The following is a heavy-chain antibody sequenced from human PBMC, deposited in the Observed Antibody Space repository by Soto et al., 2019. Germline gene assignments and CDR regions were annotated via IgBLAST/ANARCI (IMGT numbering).Heavy chain of an antibody. V-gene: IGHV1-58*01. CDR3: AAFVPCPMGFDP. CDR2: IVVGSGNT. Sequence: ASVKVSCKASGFTFSSSAVQWVRQARGQRLEWIGKIVVGSGNTNYAQKFQERVTITRDMSTSTAYMELSSLRSEDTAFYYCAAFVPCPMGFDPCGQGTLVTVSS. J-gene: IGHJ5*02. CDR1: GFTFSSSA.